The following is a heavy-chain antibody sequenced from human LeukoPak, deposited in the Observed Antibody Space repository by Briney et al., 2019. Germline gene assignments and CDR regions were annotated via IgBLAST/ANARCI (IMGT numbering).Heavy chain of an antibody. J-gene: IGHJ3*02. Sequence: SETLSLTCIVSGGSISSSNYYWGWIPQSPGKGLEWIGSIYSRGSTYYNPSLKSRVIVSSDMSKNQFSLMLNSVTAADTAVYFCARGPYSYDSSGAFDIWGQGTMVTVSS. V-gene: IGHV4-39*07. D-gene: IGHD3-22*01. CDR2: IYSRGST. CDR1: GGSISSSNYY. CDR3: ARGPYSYDSSGAFDI.